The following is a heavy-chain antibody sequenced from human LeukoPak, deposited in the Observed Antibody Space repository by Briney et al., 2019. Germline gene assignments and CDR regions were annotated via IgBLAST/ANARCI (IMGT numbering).Heavy chain of an antibody. D-gene: IGHD6-13*01. Sequence: SQTLSLTCTVSGGSISSGGYYWSWIRQPPGKGLEWIGSIYYSGSTYYNPSLKSRVTISVDTSKNQFSLKLSSVTAADTAVYYCARPSSAAGPFDYWGQGTLVTVSS. CDR3: ARPSSAAGPFDY. J-gene: IGHJ4*02. V-gene: IGHV4-39*01. CDR1: GGSISSGGYY. CDR2: IYYSGST.